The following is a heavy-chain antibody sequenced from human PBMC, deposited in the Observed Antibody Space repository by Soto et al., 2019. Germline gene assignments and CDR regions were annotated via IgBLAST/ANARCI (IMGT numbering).Heavy chain of an antibody. CDR3: ARESPGSSTPQL. V-gene: IGHV4-31*03. CDR1: GGSISSGGYY. J-gene: IGHJ1*01. CDR2: IYYRGST. Sequence: QVQLQESGPGLVKPSQTLSLTCTVSGGSISSGGYYWSWIRQHPGQGLEWIGYIYYRGSTYYNPSLKSRVTISVDTSKNQFSLKLSSVTAADTAVYYCARESPGSSTPQLWGQGTLGAVSS. D-gene: IGHD2-2*01.